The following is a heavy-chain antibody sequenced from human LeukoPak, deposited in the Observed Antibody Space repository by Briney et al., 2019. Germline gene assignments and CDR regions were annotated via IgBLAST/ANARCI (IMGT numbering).Heavy chain of an antibody. J-gene: IGHJ4*02. V-gene: IGHV4-59*01. D-gene: IGHD2-8*02. CDR1: GGSIRSYY. CDR3: AKGDGGVTGFDY. Sequence: MTSETLSLTCTVSGGSIRSYYWSWIRQPPGKGLEWIGYIYYSGSTNYNPSLKSRVSISVDTSKNQFSLRLLSVTAADTAVYYCAKGDGGVTGFDYWGQGTLITVSS. CDR2: IYYSGST.